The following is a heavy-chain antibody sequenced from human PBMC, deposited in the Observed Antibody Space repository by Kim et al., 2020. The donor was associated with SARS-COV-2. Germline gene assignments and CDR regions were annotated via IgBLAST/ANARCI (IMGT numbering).Heavy chain of an antibody. J-gene: IGHJ4*02. D-gene: IGHD3-22*01. V-gene: IGHV3-30*02. Sequence: SVKGRFTISRDNSKNTLYLQMNSVRDEDTAVYYCAKESMNYYDSSGSSDYWGQGTLVTVSS. CDR3: AKESMNYYDSSGSSDY.